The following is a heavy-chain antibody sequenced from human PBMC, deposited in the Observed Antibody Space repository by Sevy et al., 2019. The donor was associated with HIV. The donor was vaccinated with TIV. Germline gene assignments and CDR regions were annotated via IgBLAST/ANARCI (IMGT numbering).Heavy chain of an antibody. CDR3: ALDHPHAFDT. CDR1: GFTFRNYG. CDR2: IWYDGSNK. V-gene: IGHV3-33*03. J-gene: IGHJ3*02. Sequence: GGSLRLSCVASGFTFRNYGMHWVRQAPGKGLEWLGVIWYDGSNKWYADAVKGRFTISRDNSKNTLYLQMTRLRAEDSAVYYCALDHPHAFDTGGQGTMVPVSS.